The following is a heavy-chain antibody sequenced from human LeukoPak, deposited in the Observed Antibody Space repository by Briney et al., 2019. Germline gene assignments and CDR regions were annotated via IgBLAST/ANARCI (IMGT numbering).Heavy chain of an antibody. V-gene: IGHV4-34*01. CDR2: INHSGST. CDR1: GGSFSGYY. CDR3: ARSLPAAVGIEYFQH. Sequence: SETLSLTCGVYGGSFSGYYWSWIRQPPGKGLEWIGEINHSGSTNYNPSLKSRVTISVDTSKNQFSLKLSSVTAADTAVYYCARSLPAAVGIEYFQHWGQGTLVTVSS. J-gene: IGHJ1*01. D-gene: IGHD6-13*01.